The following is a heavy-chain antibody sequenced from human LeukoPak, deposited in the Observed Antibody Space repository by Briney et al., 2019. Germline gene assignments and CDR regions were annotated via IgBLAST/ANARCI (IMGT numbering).Heavy chain of an antibody. D-gene: IGHD3-9*01. V-gene: IGHV4-34*01. J-gene: IGHJ6*03. CDR1: GGSFSGYY. CDR3: ARFLAGTRHFHFYYYMDV. CDR2: INHSGST. Sequence: SETLSLTCAVYGGSFSGYYWSWIRQPPGKGLEWIGEINHSGSTNYNPSLKSRVTISVDTSKNQFSLKLISVTAADTAVYYCARFLAGTRHFHFYYYMDVWGKGTTVTISS.